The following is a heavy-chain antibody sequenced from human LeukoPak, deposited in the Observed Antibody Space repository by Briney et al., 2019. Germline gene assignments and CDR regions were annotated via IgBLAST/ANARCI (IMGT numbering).Heavy chain of an antibody. Sequence: SETLSLTCEVFGGSFSGYYWTWIRQPPGKGLEWLGEIIHDGSTTYNPSLESRVTMSVDMSTNQFSLKLSSVTAADTAVYYCARDSDYDFWSGHYLDAFDIWGQGTMVTVSS. CDR3: ARDSDYDFWSGHYLDAFDI. D-gene: IGHD3-3*01. J-gene: IGHJ3*02. CDR1: GGSFSGYY. CDR2: IIHDGST. V-gene: IGHV4-34*12.